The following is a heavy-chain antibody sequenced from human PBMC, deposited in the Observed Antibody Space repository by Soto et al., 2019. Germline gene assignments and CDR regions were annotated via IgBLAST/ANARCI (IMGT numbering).Heavy chain of an antibody. J-gene: IGHJ4*02. V-gene: IGHV4-31*03. Sequence: ASETLSLTCSVSGASIRSGGYYWGWLRQSPGKGLEWIGHIYYTGSTFYSPSLKSRLTISLDTSKNQFSLDLRSVTAADTAMYYCARIEMASIKWGRGTLVTVSS. CDR1: GASIRSGGYY. CDR3: ARIEMASIK. CDR2: IYYTGST.